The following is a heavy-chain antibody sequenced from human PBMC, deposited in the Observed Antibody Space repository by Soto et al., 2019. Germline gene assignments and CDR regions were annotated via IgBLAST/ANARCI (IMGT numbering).Heavy chain of an antibody. CDR1: GGTFSSYA. J-gene: IGHJ4*02. CDR3: AIYHLELFRFDY. Sequence: ASVKVSCKASGGTFSSYAISWVRQAPGQGLEWMGGIIPIFGTANYAQKFQGRVTITADTSTSTAYMELRSLRSDDTAMYFCAIYHLELFRFDYWGQGTLVTVSS. D-gene: IGHD2-2*01. V-gene: IGHV1-69*06. CDR2: IIPIFGTA.